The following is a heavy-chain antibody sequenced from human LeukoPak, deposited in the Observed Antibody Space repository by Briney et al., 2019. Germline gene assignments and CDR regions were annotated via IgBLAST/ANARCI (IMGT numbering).Heavy chain of an antibody. V-gene: IGHV1-2*06. CDR1: GYTFTGFY. J-gene: IGHJ4*02. Sequence: ASVKVSCKASGYTFTGFYIHWVRQAPGQGLEWMGRINPNSGGTNYAQKFQGRITMTRDTSISTDYMELSRLRSDDTAVYYCATDVVPAANRDYWGQGTLVTVSS. CDR2: INPNSGGT. D-gene: IGHD2-2*01. CDR3: ATDVVPAANRDY.